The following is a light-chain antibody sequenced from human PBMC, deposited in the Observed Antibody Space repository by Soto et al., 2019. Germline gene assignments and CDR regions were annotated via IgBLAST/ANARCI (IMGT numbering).Light chain of an antibody. CDR2: AAS. V-gene: IGKV1-27*01. J-gene: IGKJ4*01. CDR3: QNYNSAPALT. CDR1: QGISNY. Sequence: DIQMTQSPSSLSASVGDRVTITCRASQGISNYLAWYQQKPGKVPKLLIYAASTLQSGVPSRFSGSGSGTDFTLTISSLQPEDVATEYCQNYNSAPALTFGGGTKVEIK.